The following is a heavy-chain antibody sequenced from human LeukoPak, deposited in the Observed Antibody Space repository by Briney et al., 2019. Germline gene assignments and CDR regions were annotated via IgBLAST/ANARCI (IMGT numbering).Heavy chain of an antibody. J-gene: IGHJ4*02. V-gene: IGHV3-21*04. CDR2: ISSSSSYI. Sequence: GGSLRLSCAASGFTFSSYSMNWVRQAPGKGLEWVSSISSSSSYIYYADSVKGRFTISRDNAKNSLYLQMNSLRAEDTAMYYCVREGNELLSKNFDFWGQGTLVTVSP. CDR1: GFTFSSYS. D-gene: IGHD2-21*02. CDR3: VREGNELLSKNFDF.